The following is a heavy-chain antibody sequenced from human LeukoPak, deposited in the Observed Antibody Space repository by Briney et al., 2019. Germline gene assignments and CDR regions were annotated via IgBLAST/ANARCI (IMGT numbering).Heavy chain of an antibody. V-gene: IGHV3-30*18. CDR3: AKEYYDILTGYYHFDY. CDR1: GFTFSTYG. D-gene: IGHD3-9*01. Sequence: GRSLRLSCAASGFTFSTYGIHWFRQAPGKGLEWVAVFWFGGSNDYYADSVKGRFTISRDNSKNTLYLQMNSLRAEDTAVYYCAKEYYDILTGYYHFDYWGQGTLVTVSS. J-gene: IGHJ4*02. CDR2: FWFGGSND.